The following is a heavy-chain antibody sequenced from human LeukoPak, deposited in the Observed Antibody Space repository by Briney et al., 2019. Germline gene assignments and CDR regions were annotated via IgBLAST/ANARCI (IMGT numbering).Heavy chain of an antibody. CDR3: ATPGVHYDPSGYYPFQH. J-gene: IGHJ1*01. D-gene: IGHD3-22*01. V-gene: IGHV1-8*01. CDR2: MNPNSGNT. CDR1: GYTFSSYD. Sequence: ASVKVSCKASGYTFSSYDINWVRLAAGQGLEWMGWMNPNSGNTGYAQQFQGRDTMTRNTAIDTAYMELSSLRSEDTAVYYCATPGVHYDPSGYYPFQHWGQGTLVTASS.